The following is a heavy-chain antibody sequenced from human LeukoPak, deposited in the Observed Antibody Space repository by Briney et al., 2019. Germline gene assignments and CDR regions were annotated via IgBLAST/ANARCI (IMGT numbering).Heavy chain of an antibody. V-gene: IGHV3-11*01. Sequence: GASLRLSCAASGFTFSDYYMTWIRQAPGKGLEWISYITSSGNTIYYADSVKGRFTISRDNAKNSLYLQMNSLRAEDTAVYYCARDLLVAGTWADWGQGTLVTVSS. CDR1: GFTFSDYY. CDR3: ARDLLVAGTWAD. J-gene: IGHJ4*02. CDR2: ITSSGNTI. D-gene: IGHD6-13*01.